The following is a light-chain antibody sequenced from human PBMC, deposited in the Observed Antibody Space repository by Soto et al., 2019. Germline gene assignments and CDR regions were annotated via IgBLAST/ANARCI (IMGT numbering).Light chain of an antibody. CDR1: SSDVGGYNY. CDR2: DVT. V-gene: IGLV2-14*03. Sequence: QSVVTQPASVSGSPGQSITISCTGTSSDVGGYNYVSWYQHHPGKAPKLIIYDVTNRPSGVSNPFSGSKSGNTASLTISGLQPEDEADYYCSSYTTSNTRQIVFGTGTKVTVL. J-gene: IGLJ1*01. CDR3: SSYTTSNTRQIV.